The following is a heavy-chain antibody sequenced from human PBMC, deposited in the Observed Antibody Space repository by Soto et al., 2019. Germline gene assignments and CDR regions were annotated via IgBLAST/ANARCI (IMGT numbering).Heavy chain of an antibody. V-gene: IGHV5-51*01. Sequence: LGESLKISCKGSGYSFTSYWIGWVRQMPGKGLEWMGIIYPGDSDTRYSPSFQGQVTISADKSISTAYLQWSSLKASDTAMYYCARLPATGPNRAYYYYGMDVWGQGTTVTVSS. D-gene: IGHD3-9*01. CDR3: ARLPATGPNRAYYYYGMDV. CDR2: IYPGDSDT. CDR1: GYSFTSYW. J-gene: IGHJ6*02.